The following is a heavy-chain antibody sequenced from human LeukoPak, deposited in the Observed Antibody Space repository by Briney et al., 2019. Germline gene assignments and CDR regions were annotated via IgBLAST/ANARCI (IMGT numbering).Heavy chain of an antibody. V-gene: IGHV3-30*18. CDR3: AKDHYCSSTSCYEGYYYGMDV. CDR1: GFTFSSYG. J-gene: IGHJ6*02. D-gene: IGHD2-2*01. CDR2: MSYDGSNK. Sequence: GRSLRLSCAASGFTFSSYGMHWVRQAPGKGLEWVAVMSYDGSNKYYADSVKGRFTISRDNSKNTLYLQMNSLRAEDTAVYYCAKDHYCSSTSCYEGYYYGMDVWGQGTTVTVSS.